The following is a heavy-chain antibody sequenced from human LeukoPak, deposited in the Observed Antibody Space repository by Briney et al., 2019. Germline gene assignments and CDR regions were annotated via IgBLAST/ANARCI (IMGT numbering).Heavy chain of an antibody. Sequence: GGSLRLSCAASGFTFSTYYMTWVRQAPGKGLEWVANINQDGSEKYYVDSVKGRFTISRDNAKNTLYLQMNSLRAEDTAVYYCARVRVVVAAGHRDAFDIWGQGTMVTVSS. V-gene: IGHV3-7*01. D-gene: IGHD2-15*01. CDR2: INQDGSEK. CDR3: ARVRVVVAAGHRDAFDI. J-gene: IGHJ3*02. CDR1: GFTFSTYY.